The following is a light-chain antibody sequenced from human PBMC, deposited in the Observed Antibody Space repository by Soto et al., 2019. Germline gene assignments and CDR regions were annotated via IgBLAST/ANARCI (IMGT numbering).Light chain of an antibody. CDR1: SSDVGGYDY. Sequence: QSALTQPASVSGSPGQSIAISCTGTSSDVGGYDYVSWYQQQPDKAPKLMIYEVTKRPSGVSNRFSGSKSGNTASLTISGLQAEDEADYYCSSHTSGKPRVFGTGTKVTVL. CDR3: SSHTSGKPRV. V-gene: IGLV2-14*01. CDR2: EVT. J-gene: IGLJ1*01.